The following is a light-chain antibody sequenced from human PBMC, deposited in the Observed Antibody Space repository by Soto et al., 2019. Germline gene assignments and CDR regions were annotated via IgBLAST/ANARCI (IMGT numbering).Light chain of an antibody. J-gene: IGKJ1*01. V-gene: IGKV1-5*03. CDR1: QTISSW. CDR2: KAS. CDR3: QDYNSYSAS. Sequence: DIPMTQSPSTLSGSVGDRVTITCRASQTISSWLAWYQQKPGKAPKLLIYKASTLKSGVPSRFSGSGSGTEFTLTISSPQPDDVAPYYCQDYNSYSASFGQGTKLELQ.